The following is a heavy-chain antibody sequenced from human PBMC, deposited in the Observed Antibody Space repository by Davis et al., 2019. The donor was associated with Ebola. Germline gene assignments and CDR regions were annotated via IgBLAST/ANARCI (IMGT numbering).Heavy chain of an antibody. J-gene: IGHJ5*02. CDR3: ARQIAVAAP. CDR1: GFSFSDYH. Sequence: GGSLRLSCAASGFSFSDYHMSWVRQVPGKGLEWVANIKQDGSEKYYVDSVKGRFTVSRDNAKNSLYLQMNSLRAEDTAVYYCARQIAVAAPWGQGTLVTASS. CDR2: IKQDGSEK. D-gene: IGHD6-19*01. V-gene: IGHV3-7*01.